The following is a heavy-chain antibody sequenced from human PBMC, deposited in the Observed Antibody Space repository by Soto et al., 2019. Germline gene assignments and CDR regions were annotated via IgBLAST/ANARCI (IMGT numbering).Heavy chain of an antibody. V-gene: IGHV1-8*01. CDR3: ARERKFDFWRKGLVV. CDR1: GYTFTTYD. J-gene: IGHJ6*02. Sequence: QAQLVQSGAEVRKPGASVKVSCKASGYTFTTYDINWVRQAPGQGLEWLGWMDPNSGSTGYAQNFQGRITMTRNMSRNTAHMELSSLQSEDTAVYYCARERKFDFWRKGLVVWGQGTTVTVSS. D-gene: IGHD3-3*01. CDR2: MDPNSGST.